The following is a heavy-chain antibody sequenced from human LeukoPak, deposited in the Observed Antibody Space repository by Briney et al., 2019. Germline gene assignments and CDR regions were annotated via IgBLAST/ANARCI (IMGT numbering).Heavy chain of an antibody. CDR1: GFTFSSYA. D-gene: IGHD4-23*01. CDR2: ISGSGGST. Sequence: GGSLRLSCAASGFTFSSYAMSWVRQAPGKGLEWVSAISGSGGSTYYADSVKGRFTISRDNSKNTLYLQMNSLRAEDTSVYYCATSSYGGNFGLFDYWGQGSLVTVSS. V-gene: IGHV3-23*01. CDR3: ATSSYGGNFGLFDY. J-gene: IGHJ4*02.